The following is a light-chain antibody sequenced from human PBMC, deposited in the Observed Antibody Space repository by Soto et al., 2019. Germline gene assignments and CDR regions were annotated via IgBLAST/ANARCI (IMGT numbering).Light chain of an antibody. J-gene: IGLJ2*01. Sequence: SYELTQPPSVSVAPGKRARITWGGNNIGSKRVHWYQQKPGQAPVLVIYYDSDRPSGIPERFSGSNSGNTATLTISRVEAGDEADYYCQVWDSSSDRDVLFGGGTKLTVL. CDR1: NIGSKR. CDR3: QVWDSSSDRDVL. V-gene: IGLV3-21*04. CDR2: YDS.